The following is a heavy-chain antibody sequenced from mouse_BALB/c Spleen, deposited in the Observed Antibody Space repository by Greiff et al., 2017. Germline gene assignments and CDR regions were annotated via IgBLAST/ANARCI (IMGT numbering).Heavy chain of an antibody. Sequence: VQLQQSGPELVRPGESVKISCKGSGYTFTDYAMHWVKQSHAKSLEWIGVISIYYDNTNYNQKFKGKATMTVDKSSSTAYMELARLTSEDSAIYYCARSGGGNYYFDYWGQGTTLTVSS. V-gene: IGHV1-67*01. J-gene: IGHJ2*01. CDR3: ARSGGGNYYFDY. D-gene: IGHD2-1*01. CDR2: ISIYYDNT. CDR1: GYTFTDYA.